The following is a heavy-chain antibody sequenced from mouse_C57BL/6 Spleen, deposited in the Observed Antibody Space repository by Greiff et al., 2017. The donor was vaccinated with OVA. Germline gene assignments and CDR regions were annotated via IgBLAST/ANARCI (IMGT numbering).Heavy chain of an antibody. J-gene: IGHJ2*01. Sequence: QVQLQQSGAELVKPGASVKISCKAYGYAFSSYWMNWVKQRPGKGLEWIGQIYPGDGDTNYNGKFKGKATLTADKSSSTAYMQLSSLTSEDSAVYFCARSNWEGGFDYWGQGTTLTVSS. CDR1: GYAFSSYW. CDR3: ARSNWEGGFDY. V-gene: IGHV1-80*01. CDR2: IYPGDGDT. D-gene: IGHD4-1*02.